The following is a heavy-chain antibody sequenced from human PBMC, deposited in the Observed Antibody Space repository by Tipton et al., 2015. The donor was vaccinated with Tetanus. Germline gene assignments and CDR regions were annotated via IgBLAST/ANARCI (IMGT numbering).Heavy chain of an antibody. CDR2: AIYEGTS. J-gene: IGHJ5*02. CDR3: ARGVPYSTTMGSDWFDP. CDR1: GVSVRSYY. Sequence: TLSLTCTVSGVSVRSYYWSWIRQSPDKGLEWLGDAIYEGTSYYNPSLNSRVKISLDTFMNQFSLTLTSVTAADTALYYCARGVPYSTTMGSDWFDPWGQGTLVTVSS. V-gene: IGHV4-34*01. D-gene: IGHD2-2*01.